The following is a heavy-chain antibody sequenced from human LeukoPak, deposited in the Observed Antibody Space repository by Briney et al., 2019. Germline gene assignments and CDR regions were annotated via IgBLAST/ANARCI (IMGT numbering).Heavy chain of an antibody. CDR1: GFTFGDYA. CDR3: TRDPTGDYYDSSGYYYY. D-gene: IGHD3-22*01. Sequence: KAGGSLRLSCTASGFTFGDYAMTWFRQAPGKGLEWVGFIRSKTYGGTTEYATSVKGRFTISRDDSKSIAYLQMNSLKTDDTAVYYCTRDPTGDYYDSSGYYYYWGQGTLVTVSS. CDR2: IRSKTYGGTT. J-gene: IGHJ4*02. V-gene: IGHV3-49*05.